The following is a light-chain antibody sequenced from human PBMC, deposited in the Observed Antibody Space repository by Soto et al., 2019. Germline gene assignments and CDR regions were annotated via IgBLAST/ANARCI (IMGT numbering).Light chain of an antibody. CDR3: QQYNTWPIT. J-gene: IGKJ4*01. CDR2: GAS. Sequence: IVMTQSPATLSVSPLEVVSLSFMARQSVGSNLAWYQQKPGQAPRLLTYGASSRATGIPARFSGSGSGTEFTLTISSLQSEDCAIYYCQQYNTWPITFGGGTKVDIK. CDR1: QSVGSN. V-gene: IGKV3D-15*01.